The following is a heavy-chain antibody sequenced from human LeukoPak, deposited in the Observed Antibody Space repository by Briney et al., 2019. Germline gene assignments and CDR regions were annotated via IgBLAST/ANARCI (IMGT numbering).Heavy chain of an antibody. J-gene: IGHJ4*02. Sequence: ASVKVSCKASGYTFTSYDINWVRQATGQGLEGMGWMNPNSGNTGYAQKFQGRVTMTRNTSISTAYMELSSLRSEDTAVYYCARGGAMGAVASSWGQGTLVTVSS. V-gene: IGHV1-8*01. CDR3: ARGGAMGAVASS. D-gene: IGHD6-19*01. CDR2: MNPNSGNT. CDR1: GYTFTSYD.